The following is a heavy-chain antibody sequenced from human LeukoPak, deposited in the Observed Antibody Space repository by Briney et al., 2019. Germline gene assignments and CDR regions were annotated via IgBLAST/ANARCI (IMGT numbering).Heavy chain of an antibody. CDR1: GGSISSGSYY. D-gene: IGHD3-3*01. CDR3: ARKYYDFWSGPYYFDY. Sequence: PSETLSLTCTVSGGSISSGSYYWSWIRQPAGKGLEWIGYIYYSGSTYYNPSLKSRVTISVDTSKNQFSLNLSSVTAADTAVYYCARKYYDFWSGPYYFDYWGQGTLVTVSS. V-gene: IGHV4-30-4*08. CDR2: IYYSGST. J-gene: IGHJ4*02.